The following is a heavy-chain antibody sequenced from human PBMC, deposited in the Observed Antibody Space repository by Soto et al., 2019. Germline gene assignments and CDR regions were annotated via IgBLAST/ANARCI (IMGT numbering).Heavy chain of an antibody. J-gene: IGHJ3*02. Sequence: DVQLVESGGGLVKPGGSLRLSWAASGFNFITFSMNWVRQAPGKGLEWVSSISASSSSIYYAESVKGRFTVSRDNAKNSLYLQMNSLTSEDTALYYCVRDADNRDAVDIWGQGTTVTVSS. CDR3: VRDADNRDAVDI. D-gene: IGHD3-9*01. V-gene: IGHV3-21*01. CDR1: GFNFITFS. CDR2: ISASSSSI.